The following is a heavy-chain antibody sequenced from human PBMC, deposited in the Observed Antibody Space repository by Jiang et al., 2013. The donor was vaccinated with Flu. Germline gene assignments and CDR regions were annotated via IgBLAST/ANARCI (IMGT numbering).Heavy chain of an antibody. CDR2: INPGNGDT. CDR1: GYPFTLYA. CDR3: ARESTYYDSRADHYPFDI. Sequence: GAEVKKPGASVKVSCKPSGYPFTLYALHWVRQAPGQRLEWMGWINPGNGDTKYSQKFQGRVTITRDTSATTAYMELSSLTSEDTAVYYCARESTYYDSRADHYPFDIVGPRDNRSPSL. D-gene: IGHD3-22*01. J-gene: IGHJ3*02. V-gene: IGHV1-3*01.